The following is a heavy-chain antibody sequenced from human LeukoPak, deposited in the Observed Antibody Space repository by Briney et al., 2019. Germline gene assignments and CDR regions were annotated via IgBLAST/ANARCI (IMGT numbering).Heavy chain of an antibody. CDR1: GGSISSYY. V-gene: IGHV4-59*08. J-gene: IGHJ4*02. CDR2: IYYSGST. Sequence: SETLSLTCTVSGGSISSYYWSWIRQPPGKGLEWIGYIYYSGSTNYNPSLKSRVTISVDTSKNQFSLRLSSVTAADTAVHYCARIKWELPGGFDYWAREPRSPSPQ. D-gene: IGHD1-26*01. CDR3: ARIKWELPGGFDY.